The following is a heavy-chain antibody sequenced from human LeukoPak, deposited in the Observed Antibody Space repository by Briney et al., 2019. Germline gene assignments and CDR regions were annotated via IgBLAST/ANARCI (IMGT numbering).Heavy chain of an antibody. CDR2: IYYSGST. CDR3: AGKIIWFGENWFDP. J-gene: IGHJ5*02. D-gene: IGHD3-10*01. V-gene: IGHV4-39*07. CDR1: GGSISSSSYY. Sequence: PSETLSLTCTVSGGSISSSSYYWGWIRQPPGKGLEWIGSIYYSGSTYYNPSLKSRVTISVDTSKKQFSLKLSSVTAADTAVYYCAGKIIWFGENWFDPWGQGTLVTVSS.